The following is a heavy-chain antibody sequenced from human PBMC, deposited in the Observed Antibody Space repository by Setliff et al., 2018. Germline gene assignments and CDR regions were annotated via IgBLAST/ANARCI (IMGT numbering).Heavy chain of an antibody. CDR3: ARVTKPAAISYYYYMDV. J-gene: IGHJ6*03. CDR2: ISSSSSYI. D-gene: IGHD2-2*01. Sequence: GGSLRLSCAASGFTFSSYSMNWVRQAPGKGLEWVSSISSSSSYIYYADSVKGRFTISRHNAKNSLYLQMNSLRAEDTAVYYCARVTKPAAISYYYYMDVWGKGTTVTVSS. CDR1: GFTFSSYS. V-gene: IGHV3-21*01.